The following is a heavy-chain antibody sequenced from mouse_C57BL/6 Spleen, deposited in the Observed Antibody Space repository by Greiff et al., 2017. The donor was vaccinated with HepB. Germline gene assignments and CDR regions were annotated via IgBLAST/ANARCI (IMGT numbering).Heavy chain of an antibody. CDR2: IDPSGGGT. J-gene: IGHJ3*01. D-gene: IGHD3-2*02. CDR1: GYTFTSYW. Sequence: QVQLQQSGAELVKPGASVKLSCKASGYTFTSYWMHWVKQRPGRGLEWIGRIDPSGGGTKYNKKFKSKATLTVDKPSSTAYMQLSSLTSADSAAYYCAVKYGRGYGFDYWGQGTLVTVSA. V-gene: IGHV1-72*01. CDR3: AVKYGRGYGFDY.